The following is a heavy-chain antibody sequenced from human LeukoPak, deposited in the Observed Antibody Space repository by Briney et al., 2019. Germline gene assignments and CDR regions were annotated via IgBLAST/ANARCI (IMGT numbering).Heavy chain of an antibody. CDR1: GYSFTTYW. V-gene: IGHV5-51*01. CDR3: ARFTIFGVVTYFDY. CDR2: IYPGDSDT. Sequence: GESLKISCKGSGYSFTTYWIGWVRQMPGKGLEWMGIIYPGDSDTTYSPSFQGQVTISADKSISTAYLQWSSLKASDSAMYYCARFTIFGVVTYFDYWGQGTLVTVSS. D-gene: IGHD3-3*01. J-gene: IGHJ4*02.